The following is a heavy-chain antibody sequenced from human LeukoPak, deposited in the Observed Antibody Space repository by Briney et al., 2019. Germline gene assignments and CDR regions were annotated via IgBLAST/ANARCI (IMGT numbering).Heavy chain of an antibody. V-gene: IGHV3-30*18. J-gene: IGHJ4*02. Sequence: PGGSLRLSCAASGFTFITYGMHWVRQAPGKGLEWVAVISYEGSYKYYVDSVKGRFTISRDNSKNTLYLQMNSLRAEDTAVYYCAKPSTGVDYYFDYWGQGTLVTVSS. CDR2: ISYEGSYK. CDR1: GFTFITYG. D-gene: IGHD3-3*01. CDR3: AKPSTGVDYYFDY.